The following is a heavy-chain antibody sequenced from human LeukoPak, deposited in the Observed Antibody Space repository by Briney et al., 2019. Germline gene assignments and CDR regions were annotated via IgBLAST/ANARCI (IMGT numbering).Heavy chain of an antibody. J-gene: IGHJ4*02. CDR2: IYHSGST. D-gene: IGHD5-24*01. V-gene: IGHV4-30-2*01. CDR1: GGSISSGGYS. CDR3: ARAMADYVLYFDY. Sequence: PSETLSLTCAVSGGSISSGGYSWSWIRQPPGTGLEWIGYIYHSGSTYYNPSLKSRVTTSVDRSKNQFSLKLSSVTAADTAVYYCARAMADYVLYFDYWGQGTLVTVSS.